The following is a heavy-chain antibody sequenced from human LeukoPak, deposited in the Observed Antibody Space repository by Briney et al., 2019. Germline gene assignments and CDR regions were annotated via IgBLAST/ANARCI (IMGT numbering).Heavy chain of an antibody. D-gene: IGHD3-3*01. CDR3: AMYTSGTMFDS. J-gene: IGHJ4*02. CDR1: GASINIDTNY. Sequence: SQTLPLTCTVSGASINIDTNYWGWVRQPPRKGLEWIGSVHSGGRTHSNPSLKTRLTMSRDTSQNQFSLQLSSLTAADTAVYFCAMYTSGTMFDSWGQGILVTVSS. CDR2: VHSGGRT. V-gene: IGHV4-39*07.